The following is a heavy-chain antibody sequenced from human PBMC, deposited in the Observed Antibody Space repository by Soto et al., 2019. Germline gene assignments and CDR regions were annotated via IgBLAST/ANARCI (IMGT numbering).Heavy chain of an antibody. CDR2: NISIFGTE. J-gene: IGHJ6*02. V-gene: IGHV1-69*13. CDR3: GRGDTAMVKDYYHGMDV. Sequence: ASVKVSCKXSGGTFSSYAISWVRQAPGQGLEWVGRNISIFGTENYAQTFQGRITITANESTSTAYMVMSSRSSEDTAVYYCGRGDTAMVKDYYHGMDVWGQGTTVTVSS. D-gene: IGHD5-18*01. CDR1: GGTFSSYA.